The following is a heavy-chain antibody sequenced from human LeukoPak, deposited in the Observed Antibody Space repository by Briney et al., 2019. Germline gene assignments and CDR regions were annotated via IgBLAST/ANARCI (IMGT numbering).Heavy chain of an antibody. V-gene: IGHV1-2*02. CDR1: GYTFTDYY. D-gene: IGHD6-13*01. J-gene: IGHJ4*02. CDR3: ARKVKKYSNVDY. CDR2: IHPNSGGT. Sequence: ASVKVSCKASGYTFTDYYMHWVRQAPGQGLEWMGWIHPNSGGTNYAQKFQGRVTMTRDTSISTAYMELSRLRSDDTAVYYCARKVKKYSNVDYWGQGTLVTVSS.